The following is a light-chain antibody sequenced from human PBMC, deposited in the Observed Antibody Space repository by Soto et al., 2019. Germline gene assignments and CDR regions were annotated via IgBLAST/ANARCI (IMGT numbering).Light chain of an antibody. CDR2: GAS. V-gene: IGKV3-20*01. Sequence: EIVLTQSPGTLSFSPGERATLSCRSSQSVTSNYLAWYQQKPDQAPRLLVYGASSRATGISDRFSGSGSGTDFTLTISRLEPEDFAVYYCQHYVSPPITFGQGTRREIK. J-gene: IGKJ5*01. CDR1: QSVTSNY. CDR3: QHYVSPPIT.